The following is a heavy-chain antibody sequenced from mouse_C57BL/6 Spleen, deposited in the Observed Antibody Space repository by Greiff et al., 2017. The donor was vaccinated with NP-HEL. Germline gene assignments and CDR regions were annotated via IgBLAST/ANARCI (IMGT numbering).Heavy chain of an antibody. Sequence: EVKLMESEGGLVQPGSSMKLSCTASGFTFSDYYMAWVRQVPEKGLEWVANINYDGSSTYYLDSLKSRFIISRDNAKNILYLQMSSLKSEDTATYYCARGDWKNFDYWGQGTTLTVSS. J-gene: IGHJ2*01. CDR1: GFTFSDYY. V-gene: IGHV5-16*01. CDR3: ARGDWKNFDY. CDR2: INYDGSST. D-gene: IGHD3-3*01.